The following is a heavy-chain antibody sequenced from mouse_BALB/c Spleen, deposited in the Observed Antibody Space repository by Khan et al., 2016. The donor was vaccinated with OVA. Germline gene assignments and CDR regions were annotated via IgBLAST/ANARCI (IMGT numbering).Heavy chain of an antibody. D-gene: IGHD1-1*01. CDR2: ISGDSNTI. V-gene: IGHV5-17*02. CDR3: ARSYFYGYYFDQ. Sequence: EVELVESGGGLVQPGGSRKLSCVASGFTFSSFGMHWVRQAPEKGLEWVAYISGDSNTIYYTDTEMGRFTISRDNPKNTLFLQITSLRSEDMAMYYCARSYFYGYYFDQWGQGTTLTVSS. CDR1: GFTFSSFG. J-gene: IGHJ2*01.